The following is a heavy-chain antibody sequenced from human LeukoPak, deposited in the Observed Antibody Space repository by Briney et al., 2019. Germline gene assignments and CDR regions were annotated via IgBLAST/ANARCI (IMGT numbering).Heavy chain of an antibody. Sequence: ASVNCSTKASGYTFTVFSMHTGPHPPRPGHQWMGWINPNSGGTDYAQKCQGRVTMSRDTSISTAYMELSSLTSDDTAVYYCARDGIYRRTFDAFDIWGQGTMVTVSS. J-gene: IGHJ3*02. CDR1: GYTFTVFS. D-gene: IGHD3-16*02. CDR3: ARDGIYRRTFDAFDI. CDR2: INPNSGGT. V-gene: IGHV1-2*02.